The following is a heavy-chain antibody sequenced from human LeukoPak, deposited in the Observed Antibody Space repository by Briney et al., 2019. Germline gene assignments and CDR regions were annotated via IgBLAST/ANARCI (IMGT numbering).Heavy chain of an antibody. CDR3: ARENPSGYYNRPIDY. J-gene: IGHJ4*02. CDR1: GDSVTTYY. CDR2: VYYSGSI. D-gene: IGHD3-22*01. Sequence: PSETLSLTCTVSGDSVTTYYWSWIRQPPGKGLEWLGYVYYSGSIKYNPSLKSRVTMSVDTSKNQFSLKLSSVTAADTAIYYCARENPSGYYNRPIDYWGQGTLVTVSS. V-gene: IGHV4-59*02.